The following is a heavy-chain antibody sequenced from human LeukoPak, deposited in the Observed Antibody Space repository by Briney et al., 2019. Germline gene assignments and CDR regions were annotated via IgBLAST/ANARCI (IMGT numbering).Heavy chain of an antibody. CDR3: ARRVAVGNYFDP. CDR2: IYYTGGT. Sequence: SETLSLTCTFSGGSISTYYWSWIRQPPGKGLEWIGYIYYTGGTNYNPFLKSRVTISLNTFKNPFSLMLRSVTAATTALYYCARRVAVGNYFDPWGQGTQVTVSS. D-gene: IGHD4-11*01. CDR1: GGSISTYY. J-gene: IGHJ5*02. V-gene: IGHV4-59*08.